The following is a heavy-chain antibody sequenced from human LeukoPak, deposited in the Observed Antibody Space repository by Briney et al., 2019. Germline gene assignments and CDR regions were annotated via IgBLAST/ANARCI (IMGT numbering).Heavy chain of an antibody. Sequence: GGSLRLSCAASGFTFSSYWMYWVRQAPGKGLVWVSRINSDGSSTSYADSVKGRSTISRDNAKNTLSLQINSLRAEDTAVYYCARASTVTTCLWDWGQGTLVTVSS. CDR1: GFTFSSYW. D-gene: IGHD4-17*01. CDR3: ARASTVTTCLWD. J-gene: IGHJ4*02. CDR2: INSDGSST. V-gene: IGHV3-74*01.